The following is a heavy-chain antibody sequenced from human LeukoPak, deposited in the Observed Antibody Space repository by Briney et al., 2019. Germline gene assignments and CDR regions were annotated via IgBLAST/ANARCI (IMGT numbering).Heavy chain of an antibody. V-gene: IGHV3-23*01. CDR2: ISGSGGST. Sequence: SGGSLRLSCAASGFTFSSYAMSWVRQAPGKGLEWVSAISGSGGSTYYADSVKGRFTISRDNSKNSLYLQMNTLRAEDTAVYYCARVPITYYYGSGSYFCGMDVWGKGTTVSVSS. J-gene: IGHJ6*04. CDR3: ARVPITYYYGSGSYFCGMDV. D-gene: IGHD3-10*01. CDR1: GFTFSSYA.